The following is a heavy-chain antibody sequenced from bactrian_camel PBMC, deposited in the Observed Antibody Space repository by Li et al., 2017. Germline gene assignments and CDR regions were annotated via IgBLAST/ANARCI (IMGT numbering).Heavy chain of an antibody. CDR3: VDVPFAKCGGWDHTSSAFGS. D-gene: IGHD5*01. V-gene: IGHV3S53*01. Sequence: HVQLVESGGGSVEAGGSLRLSCEVIGLVDSPRCMGWFRQATGEERERVATIDSVGFTTYGDAVRGRFTISKDNDKTVYLEMNNPQPEDTGMYYCVDVPFAKCGGWDHTSSAFGSWGQGTQVTVS. CDR1: GLVDSPRC. CDR2: IDSVGFT. J-gene: IGHJ4*01.